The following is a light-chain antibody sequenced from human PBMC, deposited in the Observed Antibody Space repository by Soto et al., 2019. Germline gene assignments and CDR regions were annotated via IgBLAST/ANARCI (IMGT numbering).Light chain of an antibody. CDR3: CSYAGSYTPFYV. CDR1: SGDVGGYNY. V-gene: IGLV2-11*01. J-gene: IGLJ1*01. CDR2: DVS. Sequence: QSVLTQPRSVSGSPGQSVTISCTGTSGDVGGYNYVSWYQQHPGKAPKLMIYDVSKRPSGVPDRFSGSKSGNTASLTISGLQAEDEADYYCCSYAGSYTPFYVFGTGTKLTVL.